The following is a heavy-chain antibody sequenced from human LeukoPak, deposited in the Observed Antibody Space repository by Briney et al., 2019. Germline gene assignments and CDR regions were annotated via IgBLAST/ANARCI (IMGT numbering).Heavy chain of an antibody. CDR3: ARFQRVVVAATPSNWFDP. V-gene: IGHV4-59*01. CDR1: GGSISSSY. CDR2: IYYSGST. Sequence: ASETLSLTCTVSGGSISSSYWSWIRQPPGKGLEWIGYIYYSGSTNYNPSLKSRVTISVDTSKNQFSLKLSSVTAADTAVYYCARFQRVVVAATPSNWFDPWGQGTLVTVSS. J-gene: IGHJ5*02. D-gene: IGHD2-15*01.